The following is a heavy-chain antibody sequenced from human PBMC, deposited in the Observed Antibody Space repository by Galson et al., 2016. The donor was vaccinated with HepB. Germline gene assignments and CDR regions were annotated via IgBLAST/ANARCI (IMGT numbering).Heavy chain of an antibody. CDR1: GFTFSRYD. J-gene: IGHJ3*02. Sequence: SLRLSCAASGFTFSRYDIHWVRQVTGKGLQWVSAIGGAGDTYYSGSVKGRFTISRENAKNSLYLQMNSLTAGDTAVYYCARESTGRGVDAFDIWGQGTMAIVSS. CDR2: IGGAGDT. D-gene: IGHD3-16*01. V-gene: IGHV3-13*04. CDR3: ARESTGRGVDAFDI.